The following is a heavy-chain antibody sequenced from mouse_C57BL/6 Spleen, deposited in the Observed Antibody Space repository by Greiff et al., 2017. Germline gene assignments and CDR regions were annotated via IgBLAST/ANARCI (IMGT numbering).Heavy chain of an antibody. J-gene: IGHJ2*01. CDR1: GYTFTSYW. CDR2: IDPSDSYT. V-gene: IGHV1-50*01. CDR3: ASIGGNWY. Sequence: VQLQQPGAELVKPGASVKLSCKASGYTFTSYWMQWVKQRPGQGLEWIGEIDPSDSYTNYNQKFKGKATLTVDTSSSTAYMQLSSLTSEDSAVYYCASIGGNWYWGQGTTLTVSS. D-gene: IGHD2-1*01.